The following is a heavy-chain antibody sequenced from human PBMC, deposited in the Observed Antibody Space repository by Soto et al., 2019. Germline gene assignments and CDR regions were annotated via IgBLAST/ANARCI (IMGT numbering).Heavy chain of an antibody. J-gene: IGHJ4*02. Sequence: SSETLSLTCSIYSGSFSGYYWSWIRQPPGKGLEWIGEISQSGNTNYSPSLKSRVSISIDTSKKQFSLNLASVSAADTAVYYCARAPKVSGSSQTRPDFWGQGTLVTVSS. CDR2: ISQSGNT. V-gene: IGHV4-34*01. CDR1: SGSFSGYY. CDR3: ARAPKVSGSSQTRPDF. D-gene: IGHD6-6*01.